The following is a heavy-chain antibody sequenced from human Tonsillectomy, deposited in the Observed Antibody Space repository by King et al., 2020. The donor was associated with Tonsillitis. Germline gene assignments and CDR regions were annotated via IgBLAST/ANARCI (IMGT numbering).Heavy chain of an antibody. CDR1: GFSFNNAW. Sequence: VQLVESGGGLVKPGGSLRLSCAASGFSFNNAWMNWVRQAPGKGLEWVGRIKSKTDGGTTDYAAVVKGRFIISRDDSKNTLYLQMNSLKTEDTAVYFCTTLEGGIVGSWGQGTLVIVSS. V-gene: IGHV3-15*01. J-gene: IGHJ5*01. D-gene: IGHD1-26*01. CDR3: TTLEGGIVGS. CDR2: IKSKTDGGTT.